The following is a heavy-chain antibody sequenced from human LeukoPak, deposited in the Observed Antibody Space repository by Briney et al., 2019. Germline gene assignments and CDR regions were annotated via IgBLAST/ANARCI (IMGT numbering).Heavy chain of an antibody. Sequence: PSETLSLTCAVPGYSISSGYYWGWIRQPPGKGLEWIGSIYHSGSTYYNPSLKSRVTISIDTSKNQFSLKLSSVTAADTAVYYCARPDCSGGSCYSVYAFDIWGQGTMVTVSS. D-gene: IGHD2-15*01. CDR3: ARPDCSGGSCYSVYAFDI. V-gene: IGHV4-38-2*01. CDR2: IYHSGST. CDR1: GYSISSGYY. J-gene: IGHJ3*02.